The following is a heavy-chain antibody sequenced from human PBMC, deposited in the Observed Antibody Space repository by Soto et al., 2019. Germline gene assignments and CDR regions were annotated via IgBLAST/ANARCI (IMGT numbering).Heavy chain of an antibody. CDR1: GYTFTSYG. CDR2: ISAYNGNT. CDR3: ARDPLSNPILTGFPRMDYYYGMDV. V-gene: IGHV1-18*04. D-gene: IGHD3-9*01. J-gene: IGHJ6*02. Sequence: ASVKVSCKASGYTFTSYGISWVRQAPGQGLEWMGWISAYNGNTNYAQKLQGRVTMTTDTSTSTAYMELRSLRPDDTAVYYCARDPLSNPILTGFPRMDYYYGMDVWGQGTTVTVSS.